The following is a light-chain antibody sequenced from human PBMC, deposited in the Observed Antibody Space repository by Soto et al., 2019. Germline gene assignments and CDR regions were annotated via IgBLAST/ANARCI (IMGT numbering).Light chain of an antibody. Sequence: EVVLTQSPGTLSLSPGERATLSCRASQSVSSNYLAWYQQKPGQAPRLLIYGASSRATGIPDRFSGSGSGSDFTLTINRLEPEDFAVYYCQEYGSSPCTFGQGTKVEIK. CDR2: GAS. J-gene: IGKJ1*01. V-gene: IGKV3-20*01. CDR3: QEYGSSPCT. CDR1: QSVSSNY.